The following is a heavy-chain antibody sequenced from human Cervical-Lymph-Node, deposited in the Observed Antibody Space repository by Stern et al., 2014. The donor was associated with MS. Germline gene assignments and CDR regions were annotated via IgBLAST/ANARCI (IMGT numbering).Heavy chain of an antibody. CDR3: AREDNDYDSSGYLIYYFDY. CDR2: ISSSSSYI. CDR1: GFTFSSYS. Sequence: EVQLVESGGGLVKPGGSLRLSCAASGFTFSSYSMNWVRQAPGKGLEWVSSISSSSSYIYSAASVKGRFTISRDNAKNSLYLQMNSLRAEDTAVYYCAREDNDYDSSGYLIYYFDYWGQGTLVTVSS. D-gene: IGHD3-22*01. V-gene: IGHV3-21*01. J-gene: IGHJ4*02.